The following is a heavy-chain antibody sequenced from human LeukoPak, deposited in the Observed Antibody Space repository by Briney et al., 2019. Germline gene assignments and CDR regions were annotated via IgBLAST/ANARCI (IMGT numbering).Heavy chain of an antibody. CDR2: IYYSGSN. Sequence: SETLSLTCTVSGGSISSYYMSWIRQPPGKGLEWMGDIYYSGSNNYNPSLKRRVTISVHTSKNQFYLKLSSVSAADTAVYYCARLKYLLRYNWFDPWGQGTLVTVSS. CDR1: GGSISSYY. D-gene: IGHD2-15*01. J-gene: IGHJ5*02. CDR3: ARLKYLLRYNWFDP. V-gene: IGHV4-59*08.